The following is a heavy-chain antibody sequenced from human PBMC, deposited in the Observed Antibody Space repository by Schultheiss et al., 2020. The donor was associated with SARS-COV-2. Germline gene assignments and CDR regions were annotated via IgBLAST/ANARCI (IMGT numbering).Heavy chain of an antibody. J-gene: IGHJ3*01. Sequence: GESLKISCAASGFTFSSYGMHWVRQAPGKGLEWVADVSSDLPNKYYADSVKGRFTVSRDNSKNTLYLQLSSLRSEDTAIYYCARGPESGAFDVWGLGTMVTVSS. CDR2: VSSDLPNK. CDR1: GFTFSSYG. D-gene: IGHD6-25*01. CDR3: ARGPESGAFDV. V-gene: IGHV3-30*19.